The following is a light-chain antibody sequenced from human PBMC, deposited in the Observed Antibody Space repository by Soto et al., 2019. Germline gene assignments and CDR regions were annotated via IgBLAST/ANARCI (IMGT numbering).Light chain of an antibody. CDR1: QSISSY. V-gene: IGKV1-39*01. CDR2: AAS. J-gene: IGKJ1*01. Sequence: DLQITQSPSSLSAYVRYRGKMTCGSSQSISSYLNWYQQKPGKAPKLLIYAASSLQSGVPSRFSGSGSGTDFTLTISSLQTEDFATYYCKQSYSTLWTFGKGTKVDIK. CDR3: KQSYSTLWT.